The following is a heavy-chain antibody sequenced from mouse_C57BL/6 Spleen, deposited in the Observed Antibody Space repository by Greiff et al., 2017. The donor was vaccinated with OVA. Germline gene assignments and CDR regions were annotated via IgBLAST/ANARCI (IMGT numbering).Heavy chain of an antibody. V-gene: IGHV1-15*01. Sequence: VQLVESGAELVRPGASVTLSCKASGYTFTDYEMHWVKQTPVHGLEWIGAIDPETGGTAYNQKFKGKAILTADKSSSTAYMELRSLTSEDSAVYYCTRGGTTVVRFAYWGQGTLVTVSA. D-gene: IGHD1-1*01. CDR2: IDPETGGT. CDR3: TRGGTTVVRFAY. CDR1: GYTFTDYE. J-gene: IGHJ3*01.